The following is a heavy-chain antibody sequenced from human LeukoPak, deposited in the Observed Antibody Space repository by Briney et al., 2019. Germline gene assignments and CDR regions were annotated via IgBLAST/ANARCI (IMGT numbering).Heavy chain of an antibody. J-gene: IGHJ4*02. CDR3: ARGLGAEYSSGYYPQVDY. D-gene: IGHD3-22*01. CDR1: GFTFSTYA. CDR2: ISYDGSNK. V-gene: IGHV3-30*04. Sequence: GRSLRLSCEASGFTFSTYAMHWVRQAPGKGLEWVAVISYDGSNKYYADSVKGRFTISRDNSKNTLYLQMNSLRAEDTAVYYCARGLGAEYSSGYYPQVDYWGQGTLVTVSS.